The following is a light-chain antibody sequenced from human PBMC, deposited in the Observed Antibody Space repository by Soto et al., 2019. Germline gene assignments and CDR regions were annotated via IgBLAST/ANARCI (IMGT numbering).Light chain of an antibody. CDR3: SSYRGSSTGV. CDR2: DVS. V-gene: IGLV2-14*01. J-gene: IGLJ1*01. CDR1: SSVVGGYNY. Sequence: QSALTQPASVSGSPGQSITISCTGTSSVVGGYNYVSWYQQHPGKAPKLMIYDVSNRPSGVSNRFSGSKSGNTASLTISGLQAEDEADYYCSSYRGSSTGVFGTGTKVTVL.